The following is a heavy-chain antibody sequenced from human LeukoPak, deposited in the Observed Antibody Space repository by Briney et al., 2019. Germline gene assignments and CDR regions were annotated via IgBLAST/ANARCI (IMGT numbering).Heavy chain of an antibody. CDR1: GFTFSGSA. CDR2: IRSKANSYAT. Sequence: GGSLKLSCAAPGFTFSGSAMHWVRQASGKGLEWVGRIRSKANSYATAYAASVKGRFTISRDDSKNTAYLQMNSLKTEDTAVYYCTRLGSSGWHKYFDYWGQGTLVTVSS. J-gene: IGHJ4*02. D-gene: IGHD6-19*01. V-gene: IGHV3-73*01. CDR3: TRLGSSGWHKYFDY.